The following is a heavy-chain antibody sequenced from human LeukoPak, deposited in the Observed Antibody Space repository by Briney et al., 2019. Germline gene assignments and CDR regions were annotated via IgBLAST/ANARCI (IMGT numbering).Heavy chain of an antibody. Sequence: GGSLRLSCAASGFTFDDYGMSWVRQAPGKGLEWVSGINWNGGSTGYADSVKGRFTISRDNAKNSLYLQMNSLRAEDTALYYCARDASSGWPHYFDYWGQGTLVTVSS. CDR1: GFTFDDYG. J-gene: IGHJ4*02. CDR3: ARDASSGWPHYFDY. V-gene: IGHV3-20*04. D-gene: IGHD6-19*01. CDR2: INWNGGST.